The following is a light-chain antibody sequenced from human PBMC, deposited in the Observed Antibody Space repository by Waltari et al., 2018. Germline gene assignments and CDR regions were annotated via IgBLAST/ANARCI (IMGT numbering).Light chain of an antibody. Sequence: LSLPVTPGEPASISCRSSQSLLHSNGYNYLDWYLQKPGQSPQLLIYLGSNRASGVPDRFSGSGSGTDFTLKISRVEAEDVGVYYCMQSLQALWTFGQGTKVEFK. CDR2: LGS. CDR3: MQSLQALWT. V-gene: IGKV2-28*01. CDR1: QSLLHSNGYNY. J-gene: IGKJ1*01.